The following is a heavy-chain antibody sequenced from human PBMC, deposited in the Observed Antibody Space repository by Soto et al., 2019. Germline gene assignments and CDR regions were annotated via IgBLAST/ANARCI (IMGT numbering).Heavy chain of an antibody. CDR2: INPIFGGA. D-gene: IGHD3-22*01. V-gene: IGHV1-2*06. J-gene: IGHJ4*02. Sequence: ASVKVSCKASGYSFTDYHIHWVRQAPGQGLEWLGRINPIFGGASTAQKFQGRVTMTADKSTSTAYMELSSLRSEDTAVYYCVYDSSGYYLFDYWGQGTLVTVSS. CDR1: GYSFTDYH. CDR3: VYDSSGYYLFDY.